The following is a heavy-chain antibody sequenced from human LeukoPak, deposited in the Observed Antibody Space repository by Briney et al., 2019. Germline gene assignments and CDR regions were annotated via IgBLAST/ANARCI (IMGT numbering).Heavy chain of an antibody. V-gene: IGHV3-33*01. D-gene: IGHD6-19*01. CDR3: ARDNIRSAYYLDY. CDR1: GFTFSSCG. CDR2: IWYDGNNK. Sequence: GGSLRLSCAASGFTFSSCGMHWVRQAPGKGLEWVAIIWYDGNNKYYADSVKGRFTISRDNSKNTVYLQMDSLRAEDTAVYYCARDNIRSAYYLDYWGRGTRVTVSS. J-gene: IGHJ4*02.